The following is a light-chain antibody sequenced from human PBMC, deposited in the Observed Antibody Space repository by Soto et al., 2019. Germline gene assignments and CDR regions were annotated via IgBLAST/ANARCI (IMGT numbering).Light chain of an antibody. Sequence: EIVLTQSPGTLSLSPGERATLSCRASQSVSSSYLAWYQQKPGQAPRLLIYGASSRATGIPDRFSGSGSGTYYTLNISRLEPEDFAVYYCPHYGNTPPTFGQETKVEIK. V-gene: IGKV3-20*01. CDR2: GAS. CDR1: QSVSSSY. CDR3: PHYGNTPPT. J-gene: IGKJ1*01.